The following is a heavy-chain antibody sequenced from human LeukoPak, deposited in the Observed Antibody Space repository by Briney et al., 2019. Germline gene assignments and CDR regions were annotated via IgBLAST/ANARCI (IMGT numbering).Heavy chain of an antibody. CDR3: ARDSGTTGEVKFDP. CDR1: GASITNYY. CDR2: IYHSGSI. J-gene: IGHJ5*02. D-gene: IGHD3-10*01. V-gene: IGHV4-59*01. Sequence: TSETLSLTCTVSGASITNYYWTWIRQPPGKGLEWIAYIYHSGSINYNPSLKSRVTISLDTSKNQFSLKVTSVTAADTAIYFCARDSGTTGEVKFDPWGQGTLVTVSS.